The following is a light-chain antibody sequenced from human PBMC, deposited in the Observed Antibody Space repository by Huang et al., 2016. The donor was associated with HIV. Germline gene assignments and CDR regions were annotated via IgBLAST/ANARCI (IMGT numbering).Light chain of an antibody. CDR1: QDIGNF. Sequence: DIQMTQSPASLSASTGVRVTLTCRASQDIGNFVAWLQQKPGKVPRLLIYAASVLQSGVPSRFSGRGSGTDFTLTITNFQAEDVATYYCQRYDTAPRAFGRGTKVDLK. J-gene: IGKJ1*01. CDR3: QRYDTAPRA. CDR2: AAS. V-gene: IGKV1-27*01.